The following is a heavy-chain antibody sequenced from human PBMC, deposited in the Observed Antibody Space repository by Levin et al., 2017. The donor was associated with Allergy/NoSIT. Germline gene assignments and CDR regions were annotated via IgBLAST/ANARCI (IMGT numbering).Heavy chain of an antibody. Sequence: GGSLRLSCAASGFTFDTYTMSWVRQAPGKGLEWVSSISSRSDYIFYADSLKGRFTISRDNAKNSLYLQMNSLRAEDTAVYYCARARYYENSGCYYLDYWGQGTLVTVSS. J-gene: IGHJ4*02. CDR2: ISSRSDYI. CDR1: GFTFDTYT. V-gene: IGHV3-21*01. CDR3: ARARYYENSGCYYLDY. D-gene: IGHD3-22*01.